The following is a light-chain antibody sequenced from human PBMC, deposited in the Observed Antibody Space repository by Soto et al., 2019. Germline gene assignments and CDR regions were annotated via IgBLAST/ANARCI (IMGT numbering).Light chain of an antibody. CDR3: QQYYSYPPWT. CDR1: QGISSY. V-gene: IGKV1-8*01. Sequence: AIRMTQSPSSFSASTGDRVTITCRASQGISSYLAWYQQKSGKAPKLLIYAASTLQSGVPSRFSGSGSGTDFTLTIICLQSEDFATYYCQQYYSYPPWTFGQGTKVEIK. CDR2: AAS. J-gene: IGKJ1*01.